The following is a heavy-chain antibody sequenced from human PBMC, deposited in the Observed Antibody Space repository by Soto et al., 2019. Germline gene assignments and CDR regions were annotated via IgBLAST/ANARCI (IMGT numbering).Heavy chain of an antibody. D-gene: IGHD2-2*01. V-gene: IGHV4-39*01. J-gene: IGHJ5*02. CDR1: GGSISSSSYY. CDR3: ARPVGYQLLSNWFDP. Sequence: PSETLSLTCTVSGGSISSSSYYWGWIRQPPGKGLEWIGSIYYSGSTYYNPSLKSRVTISVDTSKNQFSLKLSSVTAADTAVYYCARPVGYQLLSNWFDPWGQGTLVTVSS. CDR2: IYYSGST.